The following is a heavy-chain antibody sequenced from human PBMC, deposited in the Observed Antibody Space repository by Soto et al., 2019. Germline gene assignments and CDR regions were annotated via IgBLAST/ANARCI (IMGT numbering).Heavy chain of an antibody. Sequence: PGGSLRLSCAASGFTFSSYAMSWVRQAPGKGLEWVSAISGSGGSTYYADSVKGQFTISRDNSKNTLYLQMNSLRAEDTAVYYCAKDTRGARFNEPFDYWGQGTLVTVSS. V-gene: IGHV3-23*01. CDR2: ISGSGGST. J-gene: IGHJ4*02. CDR1: GFTFSSYA. CDR3: AKDTRGARFNEPFDY. D-gene: IGHD2-15*01.